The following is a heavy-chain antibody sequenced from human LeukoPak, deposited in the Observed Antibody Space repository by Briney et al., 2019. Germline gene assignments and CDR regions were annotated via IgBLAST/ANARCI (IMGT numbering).Heavy chain of an antibody. CDR3: ARDHTLDYGDYYYGLDV. CDR2: ISYSGST. J-gene: IGHJ6*02. Sequence: SETLSLTCTVSGGSTSSGGYYWSWIRQHPGKGLEWIAYISYSGSTYHNPSLRSRVTISLDTSKNQFSLKLSSVTAADTAVYYCARDHTLDYGDYYYGLDVWGQETTVTVSS. CDR1: GGSTSSGGYY. D-gene: IGHD4-17*01. V-gene: IGHV4-31*03.